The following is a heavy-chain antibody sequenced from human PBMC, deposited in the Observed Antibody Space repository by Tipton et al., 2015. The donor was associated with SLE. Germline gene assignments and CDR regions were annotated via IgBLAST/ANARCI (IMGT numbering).Heavy chain of an antibody. CDR2: IYYSGST. D-gene: IGHD5-18*01. V-gene: IGHV4-59*01. J-gene: IGHJ4*02. CDR1: GGSISSYY. Sequence: TLSLTCAVYGGSISSYYWSWIRQPPGKGLEWIGYIYYSGSTNYNPSLKSRVTISVDTSKNQFSLKLSSVTAADTAVYYCASQRGYSYGVDYWGQGTLVTVSS. CDR3: ASQRGYSYGVDY.